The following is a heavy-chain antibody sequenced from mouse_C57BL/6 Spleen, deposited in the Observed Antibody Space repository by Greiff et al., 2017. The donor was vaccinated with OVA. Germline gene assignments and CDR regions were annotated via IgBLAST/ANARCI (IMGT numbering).Heavy chain of an antibody. V-gene: IGHV1-15*01. J-gene: IGHJ2*01. CDR3: TGYYGSKDY. CDR1: GYTFTDYE. Sequence: VQLQQSGAELVRPGASVTLSCKASGYTFTDYEMHWVKQTPVHGLEWIGAIDPETGGTAYNQKFKGKAILTADKSSSTAYMELRSLTSEDSAVYYCTGYYGSKDYWGQGTTLTVSS. D-gene: IGHD1-1*01. CDR2: IDPETGGT.